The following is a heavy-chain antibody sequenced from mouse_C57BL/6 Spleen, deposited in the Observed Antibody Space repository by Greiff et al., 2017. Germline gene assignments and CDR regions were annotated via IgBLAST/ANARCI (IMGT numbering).Heavy chain of an antibody. D-gene: IGHD2-2*01. CDR1: GYTFTSYW. Sequence: VKLQQPGAELVMPGASVKLSCKASGYTFTSYWMHWVKQRPGQGLEWIGEIDPSDSYTNYNQKFKGKSTLTVDKSSSTAYMQLSSLTSEDSAVYYCARGVKGMDYWGQGTSVTVSS. CDR3: ARGVKGMDY. J-gene: IGHJ4*01. V-gene: IGHV1-69*01. CDR2: IDPSDSYT.